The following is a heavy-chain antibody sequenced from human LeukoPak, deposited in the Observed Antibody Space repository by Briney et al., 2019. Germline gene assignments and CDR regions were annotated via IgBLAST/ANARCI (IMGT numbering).Heavy chain of an antibody. Sequence: SETLSLTCTVSGGSISSSSYYWGWIRQPPGKGLEWIGTIYYSGYTYYNPSLKSRVTISVDTSKNQFSLKLSSVTAADTAVYYCARGPMILRFLEWLLSDAFDIWGQGTMVTVSS. CDR2: IYYSGYT. D-gene: IGHD3-3*01. CDR1: GGSISSSSYY. V-gene: IGHV4-39*01. CDR3: ARGPMILRFLEWLLSDAFDI. J-gene: IGHJ3*02.